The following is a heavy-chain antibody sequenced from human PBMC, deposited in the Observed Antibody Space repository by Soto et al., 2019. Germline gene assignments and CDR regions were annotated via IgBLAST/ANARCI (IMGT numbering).Heavy chain of an antibody. CDR2: IGAADDP. D-gene: IGHD2-2*01. CDR3: ARAYTGQLPRRGDYYYALDV. Sequence: QLVESGGGLTQAGGSLRLSCVGSGFFFNNYDMHWVRQVRGKGLEWVSAIGAADDPYYSVSVKGRFIVSRDNAQKSLYLQMTNRRAADTALYFGARAYTGQLPRRGDYYYALDVWGRGTTVTVSS. V-gene: IGHV3-13*05. J-gene: IGHJ6*02. CDR1: GFFFNNYD.